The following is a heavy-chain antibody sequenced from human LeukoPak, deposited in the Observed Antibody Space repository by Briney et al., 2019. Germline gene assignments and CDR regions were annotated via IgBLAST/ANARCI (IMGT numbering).Heavy chain of an antibody. J-gene: IGHJ6*03. V-gene: IGHV3-21*01. D-gene: IGHD6-13*01. Sequence: GGPLRLSCAASGFTFSSYSMNWVRQAPGKGLEWVSSISSSSSLIFYSDSVRGRFTISRDNAKNLLYLHMNGLRVEDTAVYYCAKVDRGDYSSSPVPYYNYYMNVWGKGTTVTVSS. CDR3: AKVDRGDYSSSPVPYYNYYMNV. CDR1: GFTFSSYS. CDR2: ISSSSSLI.